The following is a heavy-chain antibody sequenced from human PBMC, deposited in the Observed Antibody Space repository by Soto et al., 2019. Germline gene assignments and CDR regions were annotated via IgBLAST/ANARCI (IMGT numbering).Heavy chain of an antibody. D-gene: IGHD2-15*01. Sequence: ASVKVSCKASGYTFTYYPIHWVLQAPLQRLDWMGWINIGNGNTASSQKFQDRVTITRETSASTAYMELTSLRSEDTAVYYCAREPLCGGRCYDNYFDPWGQGTLVTVSS. V-gene: IGHV1-3*04. CDR1: GYTFTYYP. J-gene: IGHJ5*02. CDR3: AREPLCGGRCYDNYFDP. CDR2: INIGNGNT.